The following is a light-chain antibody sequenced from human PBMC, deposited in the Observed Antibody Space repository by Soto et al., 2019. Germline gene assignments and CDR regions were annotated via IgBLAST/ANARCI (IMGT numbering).Light chain of an antibody. V-gene: IGKV3-11*01. CDR3: QQYGRSPWT. CDR2: DTS. Sequence: EIVLTQSPATLSLSPGEIATLSCRASQSVSSYLAWFQQKPGQAPRLLIYDTSNRATGVPARFSGRGSGTDFSLTISRLEPEDYAVYFCQQYGRSPWTFGQGTKVDI. CDR1: QSVSSY. J-gene: IGKJ1*01.